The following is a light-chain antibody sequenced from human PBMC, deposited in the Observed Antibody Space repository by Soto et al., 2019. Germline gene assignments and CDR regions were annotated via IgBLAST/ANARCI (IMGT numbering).Light chain of an antibody. V-gene: IGLV2-23*01. Sequence: QSVLTQPASVYGSPGQSMPLSFTGTSSDVANYYVVSWYQQHPHKAAKLMIYEGNKRPSGVSNRFSGSKSGNTASLTISGLEAEYEADYYCSANAGRSTLVFGGGTKLTVL. J-gene: IGLJ2*01. CDR2: EGN. CDR1: SSDVANYYV. CDR3: SANAGRSTLV.